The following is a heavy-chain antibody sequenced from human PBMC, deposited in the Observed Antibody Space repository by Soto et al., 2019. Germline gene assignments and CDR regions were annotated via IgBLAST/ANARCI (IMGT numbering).Heavy chain of an antibody. CDR3: ARGEYSSLSPYYYYYYGMDV. V-gene: IGHV3-7*03. Sequence: PGGSLRLSCAASGFTFSSYWMSWVRQAPGKGLEWVANIKQDGSEKYYVDSVKGRFTISRDNAKNSLYLQMNSLRAEDTAVYYCARGEYSSLSPYYYYYYGMDVWGQGTTVTRLL. J-gene: IGHJ6*02. CDR1: GFTFSSYW. CDR2: IKQDGSEK. D-gene: IGHD6-6*01.